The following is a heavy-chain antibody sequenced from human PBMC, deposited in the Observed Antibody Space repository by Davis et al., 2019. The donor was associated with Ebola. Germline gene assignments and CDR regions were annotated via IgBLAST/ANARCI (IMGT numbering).Heavy chain of an antibody. CDR1: GFTFSSYA. J-gene: IGHJ6*02. V-gene: IGHV3-30*14. CDR2: ISYDGSNK. CDR3: AGIAARAYYYGMDV. D-gene: IGHD6-6*01. Sequence: GESLKISCAASGFTFSSYAMHWVRQAPGKGLEWVAVISYDGSNKYYADSVKGRFTISRDNSKNTLYLQMNSLRAEDTAVYYCAGIAARAYYYGMDVWGQGTTVTVSS.